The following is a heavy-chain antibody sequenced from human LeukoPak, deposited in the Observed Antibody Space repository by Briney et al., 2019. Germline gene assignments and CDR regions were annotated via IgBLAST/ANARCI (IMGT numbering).Heavy chain of an antibody. V-gene: IGHV3-33*06. D-gene: IGHD6-19*01. J-gene: IGHJ4*02. Sequence: GGSLRLSCAASGFIFSNYGMHWVRQAPGKGLEWVAVIWYDGSNKYYTDSVKGRFTVSRDNSKNTLYLQMNSLRAEDTAVYYCAKEGYSSGRSSDFWGQGTLVTVSS. CDR2: IWYDGSNK. CDR3: AKEGYSSGRSSDF. CDR1: GFIFSNYG.